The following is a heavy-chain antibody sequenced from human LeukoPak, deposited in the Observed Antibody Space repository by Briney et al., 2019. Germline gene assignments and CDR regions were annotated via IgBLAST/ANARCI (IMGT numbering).Heavy chain of an antibody. D-gene: IGHD6-6*01. V-gene: IGHV4-59*08. Sequence: SETLSLTCIVSGGSISSYYWSWIRQPPGKGLEWIGYIYYSGSTNYNPSLKSRVTISVATSKNQFSLKSSSVTAADTAVYYCARHSYSTSAGPYDYWGREPWSPSPQ. J-gene: IGHJ4*02. CDR2: IYYSGST. CDR1: GGSISSYY. CDR3: ARHSYSTSAGPYDY.